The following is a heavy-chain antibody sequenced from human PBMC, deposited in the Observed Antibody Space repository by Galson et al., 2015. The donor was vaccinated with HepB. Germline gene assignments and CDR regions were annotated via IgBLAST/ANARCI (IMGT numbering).Heavy chain of an antibody. Sequence: SLRLSCAASGLTFSSYGMHWVRQAPGKGLEWVAVISYDGSNKYYADSVKGRFTISRDNSKNTLYLQMNSLRAEDTAVYYCAKDGPLSYGDHHYFDYWGQGTLVTVSS. V-gene: IGHV3-30*18. D-gene: IGHD4-17*01. CDR1: GLTFSSYG. CDR3: AKDGPLSYGDHHYFDY. CDR2: ISYDGSNK. J-gene: IGHJ4*02.